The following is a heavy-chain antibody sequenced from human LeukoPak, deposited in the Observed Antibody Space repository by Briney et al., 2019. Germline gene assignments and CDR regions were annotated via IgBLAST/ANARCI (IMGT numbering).Heavy chain of an antibody. D-gene: IGHD3-16*01. CDR3: ARSWGVGGANEIDY. CDR1: GFTFNTYA. J-gene: IGHJ4*02. Sequence: GGSLRLSCAASGFTFNTYAMHWVRQAPGKGLEYVSGISSNGDTTDYAKSVKGRFSISRDNSKNTLYLQMGSLTADDMAVYYCARSWGVGGANEIDYWGQGALVTVSS. V-gene: IGHV3-64*01. CDR2: ISSNGDTT.